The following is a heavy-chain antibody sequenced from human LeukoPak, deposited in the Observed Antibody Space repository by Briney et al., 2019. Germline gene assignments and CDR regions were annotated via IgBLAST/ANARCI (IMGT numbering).Heavy chain of an antibody. Sequence: GGSLRLSCAASGFTFSSYSMSWVRQAPGKGLEWVSSISSSSTYKYYVDSVKGRFTISRDNAKNSLYLQMNSLRAEDTAVYYCARGAITGTASFDYWGQGTLVTVS. CDR3: ARGAITGTASFDY. V-gene: IGHV3-21*01. CDR2: ISSSSTYK. D-gene: IGHD1-7*01. J-gene: IGHJ4*02. CDR1: GFTFSSYS.